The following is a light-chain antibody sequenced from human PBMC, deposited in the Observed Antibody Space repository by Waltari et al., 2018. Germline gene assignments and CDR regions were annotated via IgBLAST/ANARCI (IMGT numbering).Light chain of an antibody. CDR1: SSDIGGYNR. CDR3: SSYGSGSTL. V-gene: IGLV2-14*01. Sequence: QAALTQSPSVSGSPGQSVTISCTGTSSDIGGYNRVSWYQQHPGKVPKVIIYEVTKRPSGFSGCFSGSKSGNTASLTISGLHAEDEADYYCSSYGSGSTLFGGGTRLTVL. CDR2: EVT. J-gene: IGLJ2*01.